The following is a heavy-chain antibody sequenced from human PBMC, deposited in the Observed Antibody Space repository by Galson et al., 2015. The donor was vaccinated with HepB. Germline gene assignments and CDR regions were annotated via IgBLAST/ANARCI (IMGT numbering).Heavy chain of an antibody. D-gene: IGHD2-15*01. Sequence: SLRLSCAASGFSFTRYAMTWVRQAPGKGLEWVSSITSSGGNSYYTDSLKGRFTVSRDNSKNTLLLQLNSLRAEDTAIYFCAKDGIMVANNPYHFHYWGQGTLVTVSS. V-gene: IGHV3-23*01. CDR1: GFSFTRYA. CDR2: ITSSGGNS. CDR3: AKDGIMVANNPYHFHY. J-gene: IGHJ4*02.